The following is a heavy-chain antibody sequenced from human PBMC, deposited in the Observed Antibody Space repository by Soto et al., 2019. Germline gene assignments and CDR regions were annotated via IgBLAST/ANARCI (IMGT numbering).Heavy chain of an antibody. D-gene: IGHD3-10*01. CDR3: ASGVWFGEFTLSHFDY. J-gene: IGHJ4*02. V-gene: IGHV4-59*08. CDR2: IYYSGST. Sequence: SETLSLTCTVSGGSISSYYWSWIRQPPGKGLEWIGYIYYSGSTNYNPSLKSRVTISVDTSKNQFSLKLSSVTAADTAVYYCASGVWFGEFTLSHFDYWGQGTLVTVSS. CDR1: GGSISSYY.